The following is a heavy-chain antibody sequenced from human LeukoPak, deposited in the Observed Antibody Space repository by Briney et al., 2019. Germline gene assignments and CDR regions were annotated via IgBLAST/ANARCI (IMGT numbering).Heavy chain of an antibody. CDR3: ARQSVVTPRAAFDI. J-gene: IGHJ3*02. D-gene: IGHD4-23*01. CDR1: GYSFRNYW. V-gene: IGHV5-51*01. CDR2: VYPGDSDT. Sequence: GESLKISCKGSGYSFRNYWIGWVRQMPGKGLEWMGIVYPGDSDTRYSPPFQGQVTISADKSISTAYLQWRSLKAMDTAMYYCARQSVVTPRAAFDIWGQGTMVTVSS.